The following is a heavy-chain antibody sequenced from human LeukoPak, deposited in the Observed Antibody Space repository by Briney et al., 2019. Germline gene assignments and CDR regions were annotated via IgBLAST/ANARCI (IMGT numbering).Heavy chain of an antibody. V-gene: IGHV3-7*04. J-gene: IGHJ3*02. CDR2: IKHDGSEK. CDR1: AFTFSNYW. Sequence: PAGSLRLSCAASAFTFSNYWMAWVRQAPGKGLEWVANIKHDGSEKYYVDSVKGRFTISRDNAKNSLYLQMNSLRAEDTAVYYCARDVGAFDIWGQGTMVTVSS. CDR3: ARDVGAFDI.